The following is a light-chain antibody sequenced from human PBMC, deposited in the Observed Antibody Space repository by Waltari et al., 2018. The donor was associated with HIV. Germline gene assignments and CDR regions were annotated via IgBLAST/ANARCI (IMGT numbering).Light chain of an antibody. CDR2: EVT. CDR1: TRNVWNDYR. CDR3: CSCPRSGIRYV. V-gene: IGLV2-23*02. Sequence: QSALTQPPSVSGSPGQSVTIPCTGPTRNVWNDYRDSWYQQHPGEAPKLIIYEVTKRPSGVSNRFSGSKSGKTASLTISGLQAEDEADYYCCSCPRSGIRYVFGTGTKVTVL. J-gene: IGLJ1*01.